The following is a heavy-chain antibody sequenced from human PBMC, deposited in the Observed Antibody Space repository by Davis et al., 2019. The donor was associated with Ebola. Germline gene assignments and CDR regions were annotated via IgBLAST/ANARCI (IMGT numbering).Heavy chain of an antibody. V-gene: IGHV3-66*01. D-gene: IGHD2-8*01. CDR1: GFIFSSYV. J-gene: IGHJ4*02. Sequence: GGSLRLSCAASGFIFSSYVMSWVRQAPGKGLEWVSTLGTSADTYYADSVKGRFTLSRDNSKNTLYLQMNSLRAEDTAVYYCARDGEYCTNGICSTYFDNWGQGTLVTVSS. CDR3: ARDGEYCTNGICSTYFDN. CDR2: LGTSADT.